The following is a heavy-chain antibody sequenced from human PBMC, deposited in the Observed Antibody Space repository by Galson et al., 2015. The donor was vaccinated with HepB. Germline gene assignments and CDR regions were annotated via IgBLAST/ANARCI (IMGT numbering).Heavy chain of an antibody. CDR1: GYTFTSYY. CDR2: INPSGGST. CDR3: ARGLWFGEFKQNYYGMDV. V-gene: IGHV1-46*04. Sequence: SVKVSCKASGYTFTSYYMHWVRQAPGQGLEWMGIINPSGGSTSYAQKLQGRVTMTRDTSTSTVYMELSSLRSEDTAVYYCARGLWFGEFKQNYYGMDVWGQGTTVTVSS. D-gene: IGHD3-10*01. J-gene: IGHJ6*02.